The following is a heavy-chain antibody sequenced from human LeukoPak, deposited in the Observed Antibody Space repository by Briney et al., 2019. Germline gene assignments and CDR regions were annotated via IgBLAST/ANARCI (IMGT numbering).Heavy chain of an antibody. Sequence: PGGSLRLSCAASGFTFSSYAMSWVRQAPGKGLEWVSAVSGSGGSTYYADSVKGRFTISRDNSKNTLYLQMNSLRAEDTAVYYCAKDQTRSGSYDYWGQGTLVTVSS. D-gene: IGHD1-26*01. CDR3: AKDQTRSGSYDY. J-gene: IGHJ4*02. V-gene: IGHV3-23*01. CDR2: VSGSGGST. CDR1: GFTFSSYA.